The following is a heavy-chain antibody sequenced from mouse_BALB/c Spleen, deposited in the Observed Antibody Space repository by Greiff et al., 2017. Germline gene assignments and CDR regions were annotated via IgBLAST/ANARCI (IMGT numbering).Heavy chain of an antibody. Sequence: DVKLVESGGGLVQPGGSLRLSCATSGFTFTDYYMSWVRQPPGKALEWLGFIRNKANGYTTEYSASVKGRFTISRDNSQSILYLQMNTLRAEDSATYYCARDPDNYFDYWGQGTTLTVSS. CDR1: GFTFTDYY. CDR2: IRNKANGYTT. J-gene: IGHJ2*01. V-gene: IGHV7-3*02. CDR3: ARDPDNYFDY.